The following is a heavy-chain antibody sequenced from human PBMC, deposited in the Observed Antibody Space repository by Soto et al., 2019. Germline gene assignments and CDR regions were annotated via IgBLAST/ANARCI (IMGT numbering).Heavy chain of an antibody. Sequence: SLRLSCAASGFTFSSYGMHWVRQAPGKGLEWAAVIWYDGSNKYYADSVKGRFTISRDNSKNTLYLQMNGLRAEDTAVYYCARAHGDFWSGYGYWGQGTLVTVSS. CDR3: ARAHGDFWSGYGY. V-gene: IGHV3-33*01. J-gene: IGHJ4*02. CDR1: GFTFSSYG. D-gene: IGHD3-3*01. CDR2: IWYDGSNK.